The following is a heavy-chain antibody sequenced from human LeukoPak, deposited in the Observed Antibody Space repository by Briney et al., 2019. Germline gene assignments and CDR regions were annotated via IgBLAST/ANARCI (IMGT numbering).Heavy chain of an antibody. D-gene: IGHD3-22*01. CDR2: IKSKSSGGTI. V-gene: IGHV3-15*01. Sequence: GRSLRLSCAASGFDISFTWMSWVRQAPGKGLELVGRIKSKSSGGTIDYAAPVRGRFTISRDNSKNTLYLQMNSLRAEDTAVYYCAKDSVYNYDTSAYCDSWGQGTLVTVSS. CDR1: GFDISFTW. CDR3: AKDSVYNYDTSAYCDS. J-gene: IGHJ4*02.